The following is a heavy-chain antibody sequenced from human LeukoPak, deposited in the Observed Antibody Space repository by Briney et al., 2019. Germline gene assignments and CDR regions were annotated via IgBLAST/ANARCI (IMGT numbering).Heavy chain of an antibody. J-gene: IGHJ4*02. CDR3: ARGTGSFSWYNAH. D-gene: IGHD6-13*01. Sequence: SETLSLTCTVAGGSISGYYWSWMRQPPRKGLEWIGHIHYTGSTNSNPSLKSRVTISVDTSKNQLSLKLSSVTAADTAVYYCARGTGSFSWYNAHWGQGTLVTVSS. CDR2: IHYTGST. CDR1: GGSISGYY. V-gene: IGHV4-59*08.